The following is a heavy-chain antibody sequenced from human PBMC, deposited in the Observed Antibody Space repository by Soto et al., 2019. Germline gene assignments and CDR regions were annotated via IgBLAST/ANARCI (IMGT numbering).Heavy chain of an antibody. D-gene: IGHD6-13*01. CDR1: GGSVSTGVHY. Sequence: QVQLQESGPGLVKPSETLSLTCTVSVSGGSVSTGVHYWSWIRQPPGKGLEWIGYIYYSGSTNYNPSLTSRVTISVDTSKNQFSLKLTFGTAADTAVYYCARGYYSSWYWFDRWGRGTLVTVSS. CDR2: IYYSGST. J-gene: IGHJ2*01. V-gene: IGHV4-61*08. CDR3: ARGYYSSWYWFDR.